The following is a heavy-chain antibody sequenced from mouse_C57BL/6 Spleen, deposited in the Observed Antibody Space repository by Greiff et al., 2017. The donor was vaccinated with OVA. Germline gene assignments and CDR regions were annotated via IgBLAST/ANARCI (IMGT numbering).Heavy chain of an antibody. Sequence: EVKLVESGGGLVQSGRSLRLSCATSGFTFSDFYMEWVRQAPGKGLEWIAASRNKANDYTTEYSASVKGRFIVSRDTSQSILYLQMNALRAEDTAIYYCARDASDYDVFAYWGQGTLVTVSA. CDR3: ARDASDYDVFAY. CDR1: GFTFSDFY. J-gene: IGHJ3*01. V-gene: IGHV7-1*01. D-gene: IGHD2-4*01. CDR2: SRNKANDYTT.